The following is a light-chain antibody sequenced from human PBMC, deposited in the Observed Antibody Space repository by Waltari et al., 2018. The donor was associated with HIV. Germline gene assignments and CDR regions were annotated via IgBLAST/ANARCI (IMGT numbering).Light chain of an antibody. CDR3: CSYAGSYSWV. J-gene: IGLJ3*02. CDR2: DVT. CDR1: SNDVGGYQY. Sequence: QSALTQPRSVSGSPGQSVTISCTGTSNDVGGYQYVSWYQQHPGKAPKLIIFDVTQRPSGVPDRFSRAKSGNTASLTISGLQAEDEADFYCCSYAGSYSWVFGGGTKVAVL. V-gene: IGLV2-11*01.